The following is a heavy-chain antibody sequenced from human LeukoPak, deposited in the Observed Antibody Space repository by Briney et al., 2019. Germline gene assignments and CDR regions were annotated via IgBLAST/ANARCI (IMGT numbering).Heavy chain of an antibody. J-gene: IGHJ5*02. D-gene: IGHD4-23*01. V-gene: IGHV3-30*03. CDR3: ARGTTVVWKPPFDP. Sequence: GGSLRLSCAASGFSFSSYAMHWVRQAPGKGLEWVALISYDGSNKYYADSVKGRFTISRDNSKNTLYLQMNSLRAEDTAVFYCARGTTVVWKPPFDPWGQGTLVTVSS. CDR1: GFSFSSYA. CDR2: ISYDGSNK.